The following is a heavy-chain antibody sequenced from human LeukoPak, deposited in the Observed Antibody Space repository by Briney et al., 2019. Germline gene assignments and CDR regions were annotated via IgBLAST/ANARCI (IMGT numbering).Heavy chain of an antibody. V-gene: IGHV3-11*04. J-gene: IGHJ4*02. CDR1: GFTFSDYY. Sequence: KPGGSLRLSCAASGFTFSDYYMSWIRQAPGKGLEWVSYISSSGSTIYYADSVKGRFTISRDNAKNSLYLQMNSLRAEDTAVYYCARVRHSSSRYVDYWGQGTLVTVSS. D-gene: IGHD6-13*01. CDR3: ARVRHSSSRYVDY. CDR2: ISSSGSTI.